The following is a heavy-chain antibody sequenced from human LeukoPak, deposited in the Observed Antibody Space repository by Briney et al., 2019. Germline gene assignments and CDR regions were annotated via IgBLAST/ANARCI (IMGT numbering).Heavy chain of an antibody. CDR1: GGSFSGYY. CDR3: ARGDDSSGYCLDY. J-gene: IGHJ4*02. Sequence: SETLSLTCAVYGGSFSGYYWSWIRQPPGKGLEWIGYIYYSGSTNYNPSLKSRVTISVDTSKNQFSLKLSSVTAADTAVYYCARGDDSSGYCLDYWGQGTLVTVSS. CDR2: IYYSGST. V-gene: IGHV4-59*01. D-gene: IGHD3-22*01.